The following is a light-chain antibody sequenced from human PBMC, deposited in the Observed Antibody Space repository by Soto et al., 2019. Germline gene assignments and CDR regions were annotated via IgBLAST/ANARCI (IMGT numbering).Light chain of an antibody. V-gene: IGLV1-40*01. CDR1: SSNIGAGYD. CDR2: GNT. Sequence: QSVLTQPPSVSGAPGQRVTISCTESSSNIGAGYDVHWYQQLPGTAPKLLIYGNTTRPSGVPDRFSGSKSGTSASLAITGLQAEDAVHQYCQSYDSGLSGPYVVGTGTKVTVL. J-gene: IGLJ1*01. CDR3: QSYDSGLSGPYV.